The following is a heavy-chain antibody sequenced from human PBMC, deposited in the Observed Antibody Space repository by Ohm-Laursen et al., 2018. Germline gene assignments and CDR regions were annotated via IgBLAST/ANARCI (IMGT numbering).Heavy chain of an antibody. CDR1: GYSISSAYY. V-gene: IGHV4-38-2*02. CDR2: IYHPGST. D-gene: IGHD1-14*01. Sequence: SETLSLTCAVSGYSISSAYYWGWIRQAPGQGLEWIGSIYHPGSTYYNPSLKSRVSISVDTSKNQFSLKLNSVTAADTAAYYCARDSGPPKHYYYGLDVWGQGTTVTVSS. CDR3: ARDSGPPKHYYYGLDV. J-gene: IGHJ6*02.